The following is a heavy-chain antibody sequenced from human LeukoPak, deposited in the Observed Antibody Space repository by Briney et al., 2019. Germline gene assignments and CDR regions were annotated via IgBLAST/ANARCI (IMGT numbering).Heavy chain of an antibody. J-gene: IGHJ3*02. CDR2: IYYSGST. CDR1: GGSISSYY. V-gene: IGHV4-59*08. D-gene: IGHD4-11*01. Sequence: SETLSLTCTVSGGSISSYYWSWIRQPPGKGLEWIGYIYYSGSTNYNPSLKSRATISVDTSKNQFSLKLSSVTAADTAVYYCARHQVTTVNAFDIWGQGTMVTVSS. CDR3: ARHQVTTVNAFDI.